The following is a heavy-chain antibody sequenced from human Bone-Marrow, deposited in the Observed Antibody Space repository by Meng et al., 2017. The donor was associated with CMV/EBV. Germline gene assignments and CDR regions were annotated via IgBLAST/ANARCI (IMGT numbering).Heavy chain of an antibody. CDR3: AKDMEAGSYLTYYYYYGMDV. CDR1: GFTFSSYA. D-gene: IGHD1-26*01. CDR2: ISGSGGST. V-gene: IGHV3-23*01. J-gene: IGHJ6*02. Sequence: LSLTCAASGFTFSSYAMSWVRQAPGKGLEWVSAISGSGGSTYYADSVKGRFTISRDNSKNTLYLQMNSLRAEDTAVYYCAKDMEAGSYLTYYYYYGMDVWGQGTTVTVSS.